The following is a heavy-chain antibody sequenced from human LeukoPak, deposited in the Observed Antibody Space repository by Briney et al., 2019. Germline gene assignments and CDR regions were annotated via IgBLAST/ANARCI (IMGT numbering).Heavy chain of an antibody. CDR1: GGSISSYY. CDR2: IYTSGST. J-gene: IGHJ6*03. Sequence: PSETLSLTCTVSGGSISSYYWSWIRQPPGKGLEWIGYIYTSGSTNYNPSLKSRVTISVDTSKNQFSLKLSSVTAADTAVYYCARSRSFYYYYMDVWGKGTTVTVPS. CDR3: ARSRSFYYYYMDV. V-gene: IGHV4-4*09.